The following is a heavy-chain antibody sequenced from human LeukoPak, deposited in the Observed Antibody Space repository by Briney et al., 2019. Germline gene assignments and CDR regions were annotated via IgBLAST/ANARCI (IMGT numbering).Heavy chain of an antibody. CDR3: ARDRRGYSGYDLNFYYYMDV. CDR2: IIPIFGAA. Sequence: SVKVSRKASGGTFSSYAISWVRQAPGQGLEWMGRIIPIFGAANYAQKFQGRVTITTDESTSTAYMELSSLRSEDTAVYYCARDRRGYSGYDLNFYYYMDVWGKGTTVTVSS. D-gene: IGHD5-12*01. J-gene: IGHJ6*03. CDR1: GGTFSSYA. V-gene: IGHV1-69*05.